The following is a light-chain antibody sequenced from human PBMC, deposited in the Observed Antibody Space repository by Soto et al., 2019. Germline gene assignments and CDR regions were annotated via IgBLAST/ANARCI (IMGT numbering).Light chain of an antibody. V-gene: IGLV2-14*01. CDR3: SSYTSSSTPEV. CDR2: DVS. CDR1: SSDVGGYNY. J-gene: IGLJ1*01. Sequence: QSALTQPASVSGSPGQSITISCTGTSSDVGGYNYVSWYQQHPGKAPKLMIHDVSNRPSGVSNRFSGSKSGNTASLTISGLEAEDEADYYCSSYTSSSTPEVFGTGTKVTVL.